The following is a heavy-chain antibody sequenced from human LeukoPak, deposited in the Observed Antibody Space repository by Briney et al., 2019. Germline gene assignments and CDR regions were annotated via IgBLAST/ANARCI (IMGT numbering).Heavy chain of an antibody. Sequence: SETLSLTCTVSGGSISSGDYYWSWIRQPPGKGLEGIGYIYYSGSTYYNPSLKSRVTISVDTSKNQFSLKLSSVTAADTAVYYCASQAPYYYDSSGIDYWGEGTLVTVSS. CDR3: ASQAPYYYDSSGIDY. CDR1: GGSISSGDYY. J-gene: IGHJ4*02. CDR2: IYYSGST. V-gene: IGHV4-30-4*08. D-gene: IGHD3-22*01.